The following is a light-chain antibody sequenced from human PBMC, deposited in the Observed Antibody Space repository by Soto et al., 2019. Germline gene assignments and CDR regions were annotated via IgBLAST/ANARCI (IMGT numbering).Light chain of an antibody. CDR3: QQGSNWPWT. J-gene: IGKJ1*01. V-gene: IGKV3-11*01. CDR2: DAS. Sequence: EIVLTQSPATLSLSPGERATLSCRASQSVRSNLAWYQQKPGQAPRLLIYDASNRATGIAGRFSGSGSVSDFTLTITTLEPEYFAVYYCQQGSNWPWTFGQGAKVEIK. CDR1: QSVRSN.